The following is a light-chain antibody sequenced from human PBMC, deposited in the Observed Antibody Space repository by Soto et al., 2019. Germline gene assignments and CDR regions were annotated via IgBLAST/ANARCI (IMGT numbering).Light chain of an antibody. J-gene: IGKJ1*01. CDR1: ESISDW. Sequence: DIPMTQSPSTLSASVGDRVTITCRASESISDWLAWYQQKPGKAPNLLIQKASTLKSGVPSRFSGSGSGTEFTLTIGSLQPDDFATYYCQHYNVYPLTFGQGTQVEVK. CDR2: KAS. V-gene: IGKV1-5*03. CDR3: QHYNVYPLT.